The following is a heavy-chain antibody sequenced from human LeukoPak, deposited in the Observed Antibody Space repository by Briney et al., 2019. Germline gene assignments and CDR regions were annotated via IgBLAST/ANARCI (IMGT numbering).Heavy chain of an antibody. V-gene: IGHV4-4*09. CDR1: GGSIRRSY. Sequence: SETLSLTCTVSGGSIRRSYWSWLRQPPGRGLEWIGYFYLSGSNYNPSLKSRVTMSLDTSKNQFSLRLSPVTAADTAVYYCARGGPTGALDDNWFDPWGQGTLVSVCS. J-gene: IGHJ5*02. CDR3: ARGGPTGALDDNWFDP. CDR2: FYLSGS. D-gene: IGHD4-11*01.